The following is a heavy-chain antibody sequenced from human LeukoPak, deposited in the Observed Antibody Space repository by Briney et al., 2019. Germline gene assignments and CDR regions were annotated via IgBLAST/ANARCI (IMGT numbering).Heavy chain of an antibody. V-gene: IGHV4-38-2*02. J-gene: IGHJ4*02. Sequence: SETLSLTCTVSGYSISSGYYWGWIRQPPGKGLEWIGSIYHSGSTYYNPSLKSRVTISVDTSKNQFSLKLSSVTAADTAVYYCARDWGGNPNGGIDYWGQGTLVTVSS. CDR3: ARDWGGNPNGGIDY. CDR2: IYHSGST. CDR1: GYSISSGYY. D-gene: IGHD4-23*01.